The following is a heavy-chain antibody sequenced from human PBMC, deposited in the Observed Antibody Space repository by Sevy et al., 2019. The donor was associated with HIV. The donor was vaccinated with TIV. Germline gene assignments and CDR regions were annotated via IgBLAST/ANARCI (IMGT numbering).Heavy chain of an antibody. CDR2: INPNSGVT. D-gene: IGHD5-18*01. J-gene: IGHJ3*02. Sequence: ASVKVSCKTTGYIFSDYNMHWVRQAPGQGLEWMALINPNSGVTIYAHNFRGRVSMTRDTSMITAYMELSGLTADDTAVYYCVREDTNAARTLLSFDIWGQGTMVTVSS. CDR3: VREDTNAARTLLSFDI. CDR1: GYIFSDYN. V-gene: IGHV1-2*06.